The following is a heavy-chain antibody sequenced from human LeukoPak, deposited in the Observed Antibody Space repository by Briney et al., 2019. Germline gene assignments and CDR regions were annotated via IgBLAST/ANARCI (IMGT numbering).Heavy chain of an antibody. CDR3: ARAAMVSSAFDY. V-gene: IGHV4-31*11. J-gene: IGHJ4*02. D-gene: IGHD5-18*01. CDR1: GGSFSGYY. Sequence: PSETLSLTCAVYGGSFSGYYWSWIRQHPGKGLEWIGYIYYSGSTYYNPSLESRVTISVDTSKDQFSLKLSSVTAADTAVYYCARAAMVSSAFDYWGQGTLVTVSS. CDR2: IYYSGST.